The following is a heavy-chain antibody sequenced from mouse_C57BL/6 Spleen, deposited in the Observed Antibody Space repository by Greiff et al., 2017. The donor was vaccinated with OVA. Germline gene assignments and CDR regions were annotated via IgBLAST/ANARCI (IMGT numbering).Heavy chain of an antibody. J-gene: IGHJ4*01. Sequence: QVQLQQPGAELVRPGSSVKLSCKASGYTFTSYWMHWVKQRPIQGLEWIGNIDPSDSDTHYNQKFKDKATLTVDKSSSTAYMQLSSLTSEDSAVYYCARGAYGYYAMDYWGQGTSVTVSS. CDR1: GYTFTSYW. V-gene: IGHV1-52*01. D-gene: IGHD1-1*02. CDR3: ARGAYGYYAMDY. CDR2: IDPSDSDT.